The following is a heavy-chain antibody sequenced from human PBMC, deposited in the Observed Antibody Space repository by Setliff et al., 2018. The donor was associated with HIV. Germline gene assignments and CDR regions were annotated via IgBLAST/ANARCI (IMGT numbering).Heavy chain of an antibody. CDR3: ARDGAGHRYMDF. V-gene: IGHV3-30*19. CDR2: TSYDGYDK. D-gene: IGHD3-16*01. CDR1: GFLVSSYG. J-gene: IGHJ6*03. Sequence: PGGSLRLSCAASGFLVSSYGMHWVRQAPGKGLEWVVVTSYDGYDKYYADSVKGRFTISRDNSRNTLFLQANSLRVEDTAVYYCARDGAGHRYMDFWGKGTTVTVSS.